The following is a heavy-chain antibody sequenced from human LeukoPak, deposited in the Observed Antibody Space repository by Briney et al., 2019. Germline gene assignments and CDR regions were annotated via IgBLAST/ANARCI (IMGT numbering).Heavy chain of an antibody. CDR1: GGTFSSYA. Sequence: SVKVSCTASGGTFSSYAISWVRQAPGQGLEWMGGIIPIFGTANYAQKFQGRVTITADESTSTAYMELSSLRSEDTAVYYCASDYYDRPYDAFDIWGQGTMVTVSS. J-gene: IGHJ3*02. V-gene: IGHV1-69*13. CDR3: ASDYYDRPYDAFDI. D-gene: IGHD3-22*01. CDR2: IIPIFGTA.